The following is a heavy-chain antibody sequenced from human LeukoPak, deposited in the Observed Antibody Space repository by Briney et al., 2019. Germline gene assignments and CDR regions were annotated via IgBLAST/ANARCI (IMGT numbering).Heavy chain of an antibody. Sequence: SETLSLTCAVYGGSFSGYYWSWIRQPPGKGLEWIGEINHSGSTNYNPSLKSRVTISVDTSKNQFSLKLSSVTAADTAVYYCARVPGYNWNYVEAYYYYTDVWGKGTTVTVSS. D-gene: IGHD1-7*01. CDR3: ARVPGYNWNYVEAYYYYTDV. J-gene: IGHJ6*03. CDR1: GGSFSGYY. V-gene: IGHV4-34*01. CDR2: INHSGST.